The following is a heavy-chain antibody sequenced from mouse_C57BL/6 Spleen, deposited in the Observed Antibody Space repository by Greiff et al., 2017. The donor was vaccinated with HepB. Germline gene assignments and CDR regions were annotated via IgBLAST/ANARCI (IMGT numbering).Heavy chain of an antibody. Sequence: EVQVVESGEGLVKPGGSLKLSCAASGFTFSSYAMSWVRQTPEKRLEWVAYISSGGDYIYYADTVKGRFTISRDNARNTLYLQMSSLKSEDTAMYYCTREGDYDPWFAYWGQGTLVTVSA. CDR2: ISSGGDYI. D-gene: IGHD2-4*01. CDR1: GFTFSSYA. V-gene: IGHV5-9-1*02. J-gene: IGHJ3*01. CDR3: TREGDYDPWFAY.